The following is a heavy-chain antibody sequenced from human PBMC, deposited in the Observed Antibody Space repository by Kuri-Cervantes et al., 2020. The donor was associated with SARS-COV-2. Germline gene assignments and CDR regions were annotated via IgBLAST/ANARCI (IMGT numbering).Heavy chain of an antibody. V-gene: IGHV3-23*01. CDR2: ISGGGTSS. D-gene: IGHD2-2*01. CDR3: AKDRDYYSRPPTFHY. J-gene: IGHJ4*02. Sequence: GGSLRLSCAASGFTFSSYAMCWVRQAPGKGLEWVSCISGGGTSSDYSDSVKGRFTISRDNSKNTLYLVMNNLRGEDTAVYFCAKDRDYYSRPPTFHYWGQGAQVTVSS. CDR1: GFTFSSYA.